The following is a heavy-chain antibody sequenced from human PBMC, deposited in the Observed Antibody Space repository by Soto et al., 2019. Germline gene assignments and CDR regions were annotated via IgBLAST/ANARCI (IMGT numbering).Heavy chain of an antibody. CDR3: ARDFWSGYYTTAIGNAFDI. V-gene: IGHV1-69*13. Sequence: GASVKDSCKASRGTFSSYAISWVRQAPGHGLEWMGGIIPIFGTENYAQKFQGRVTITADESTSTAYMELSSLRSEDTAVYYCARDFWSGYYTTAIGNAFDIWGQGTVVTVSS. CDR1: RGTFSSYA. J-gene: IGHJ3*02. D-gene: IGHD3-3*01. CDR2: IIPIFGTE.